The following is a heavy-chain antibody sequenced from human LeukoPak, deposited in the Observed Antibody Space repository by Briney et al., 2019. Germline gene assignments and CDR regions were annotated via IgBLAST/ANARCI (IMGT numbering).Heavy chain of an antibody. CDR1: GYTFTSYY. Sequence: GASVKVSCKASGYTFTSYYMHWVRQAPGQGLEWMGIINPSGGSTSYAQKFQGRVTVTRDTSTSTVYMELSSLRSEDTAVYYCARPLFSSSPYYGMDVWGQGTTVTVSS. CDR3: ARPLFSSSPYYGMDV. D-gene: IGHD6-13*01. J-gene: IGHJ6*02. V-gene: IGHV1-46*01. CDR2: INPSGGST.